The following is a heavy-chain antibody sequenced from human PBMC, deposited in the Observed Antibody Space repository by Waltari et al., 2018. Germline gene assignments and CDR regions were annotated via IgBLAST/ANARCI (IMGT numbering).Heavy chain of an antibody. CDR3: ARKGGRGYPYGPFYYDY. V-gene: IGHV3-74*01. D-gene: IGHD5-18*01. CDR2: INFDGGYI. CDR1: GFTFGDYW. J-gene: IGHJ4*02. Sequence: EVQLVESGGGVVQPGGSLSLPCAASGFTFGDYWMHWVREVPGKGRGWLACINFDGGYISYADSVKGRFTNSRDNAKNTVSLQLNSLRDDDTGVYYCARKGGRGYPYGPFYYDYWGQGTLVTVSS.